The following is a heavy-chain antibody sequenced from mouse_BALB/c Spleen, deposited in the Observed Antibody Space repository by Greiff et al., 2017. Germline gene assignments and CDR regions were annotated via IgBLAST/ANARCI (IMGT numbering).Heavy chain of an antibody. J-gene: IGHJ3*01. CDR2: IWSGGST. CDR3: ARKEGITVFAY. Sequence: QVQLKESGPGLVQPSQSLSITCTVSGFSLTSYGVHWVRQSPGKGLEWLGVIWSGGSTDYNAAFISRLSISKDNSKSQVFFKMNSLQANDTAIYYCARKEGITVFAYWGQGTLVTVSA. V-gene: IGHV2-2*02. CDR1: GFSLTSYG. D-gene: IGHD2-4*01.